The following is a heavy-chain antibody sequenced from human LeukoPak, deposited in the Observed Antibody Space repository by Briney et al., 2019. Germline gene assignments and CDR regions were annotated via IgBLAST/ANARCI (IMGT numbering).Heavy chain of an antibody. CDR2: ISGSGGST. CDR3: AKQPSQYYYDSSGYDY. J-gene: IGHJ4*02. Sequence: GWSLRLSCAASGFTFSSYAMSWVRQAPGKGLEWVSAISGSGGSTYYADSVKGRFTISRDNSKNTLYLQMNSLRAEDTAVYYCAKQPSQYYYDSSGYDYWGQGTLVSVSS. V-gene: IGHV3-23*01. CDR1: GFTFSSYA. D-gene: IGHD3-22*01.